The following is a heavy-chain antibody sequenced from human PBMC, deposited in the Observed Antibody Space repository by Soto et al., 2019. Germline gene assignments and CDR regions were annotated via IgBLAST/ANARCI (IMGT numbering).Heavy chain of an antibody. CDR3: AKEGECLEGSCQYYYFYGMDV. D-gene: IGHD2-15*01. CDR2: ISGSGDST. V-gene: IGHV3-23*01. CDR1: GFTFSNYA. J-gene: IGHJ6*02. Sequence: EVQLSESGGGLVQPGGSLRLSCAASGFTFSNYAMSWVRQAPGKGLESVSGISGSGDSTYHADSVKGRFTISRDNSRNTLYLQMNSLRAEDTAIYYCAKEGECLEGSCQYYYFYGMDVWGQGTTVTVSS.